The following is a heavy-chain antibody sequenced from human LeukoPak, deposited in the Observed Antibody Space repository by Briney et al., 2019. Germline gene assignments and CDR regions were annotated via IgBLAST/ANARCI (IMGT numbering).Heavy chain of an antibody. CDR3: AREGCSGGNCYAFDY. CDR1: GGSISSYY. J-gene: IGHJ4*02. CDR2: IYYSGST. Sequence: KPSETLSLTCTVSGGSISSYYWSWIRHPPGKGLEWIGYIYYSGSTNYNPSLKSRVTISVDTSKNQFSLKLSSVTAADTAVYYCAREGCSGGNCYAFDYWGQGTLVTVSS. V-gene: IGHV4-59*01. D-gene: IGHD2-15*01.